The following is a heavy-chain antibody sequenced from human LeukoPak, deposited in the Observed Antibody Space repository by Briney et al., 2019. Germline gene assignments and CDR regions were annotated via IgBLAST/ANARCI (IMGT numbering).Heavy chain of an antibody. J-gene: IGHJ6*03. Sequence: PGGSLRLSCAASGFTVSSNYMSWVRQAPGKGLEWVSVIYSGGSTYYADSVKGRFTISRDNSMNTLYLQMNSLRAEDTAVYYCARGANYYYYYYMDVWGKGTTVTVSS. V-gene: IGHV3-66*02. D-gene: IGHD1-26*01. CDR1: GFTVSSNY. CDR2: IYSGGST. CDR3: ARGANYYYYYYMDV.